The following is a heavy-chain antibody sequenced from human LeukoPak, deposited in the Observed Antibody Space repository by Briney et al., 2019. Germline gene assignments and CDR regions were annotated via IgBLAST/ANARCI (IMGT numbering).Heavy chain of an antibody. V-gene: IGHV4-34*01. CDR1: GGSFSGYY. CDR2: INHSGST. J-gene: IGHJ4*02. D-gene: IGHD5-18*01. CDR3: ARGDGGYSYGKSVDY. Sequence: SETLSLTCAVYGGSFSGYYWSWIRQPPGKGLEWIGEINHSGSTNYNPSLKSRVTISVDTSKNQFSLKLSSVTAADTAVYYCARGDGGYSYGKSVDYWGQGTLVTVSS.